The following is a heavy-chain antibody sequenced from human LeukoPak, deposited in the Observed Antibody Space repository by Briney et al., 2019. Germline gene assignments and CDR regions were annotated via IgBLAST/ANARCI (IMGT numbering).Heavy chain of an antibody. CDR1: GGTFSSYA. V-gene: IGHV1-69*13. D-gene: IGHD1-26*01. J-gene: IGHJ6*02. CDR3: ASGADYYYYGMDV. CDR2: IIPIFGTA. Sequence: SVKVSCKASGGTFSSYAISWVRQAPGKGLEWMGGIIPIFGTANYAQKIQGRVTITADEFTSTAYMELSSLRSEDTAVYYCASGADYYYYGMDVWGQGTTVSVSS.